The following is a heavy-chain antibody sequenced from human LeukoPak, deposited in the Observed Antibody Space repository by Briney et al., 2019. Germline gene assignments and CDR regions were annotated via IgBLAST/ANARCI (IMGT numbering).Heavy chain of an antibody. V-gene: IGHV3-11*01. CDR2: ISSSDNST. CDR1: GFTFSDYY. D-gene: IGHD3-22*01. Sequence: GGSLRLSCEASGFTFSDYYMSWIRQAPGKGLEWVSYISSSDNSTYYADSVKGRFTISRDNAKNSLYLQMNSLRAEDTAVYYCARDRDSSGYSSDAFDIWGQGTMVTVSS. CDR3: ARDRDSSGYSSDAFDI. J-gene: IGHJ3*02.